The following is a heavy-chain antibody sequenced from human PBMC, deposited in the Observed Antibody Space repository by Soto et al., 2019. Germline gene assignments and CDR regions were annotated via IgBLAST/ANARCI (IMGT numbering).Heavy chain of an antibody. CDR2: TIPMFGTT. CDR3: TRCGIRYHSVGFYLGIDGMDV. J-gene: IGHJ6*02. Sequence: QVQLVQSGAEVKKPESSVRVSCKASGGTFNNYAITWVRQAPGQGLEWMGGTIPMFGTTNYAEKFQGRVTITADEYTNTADMELSSLRSEDTAVYYCTRCGIRYHSVGFYLGIDGMDVWGQGTTVIVSS. D-gene: IGHD3-22*01. V-gene: IGHV1-69*12. CDR1: GGTFNNYA.